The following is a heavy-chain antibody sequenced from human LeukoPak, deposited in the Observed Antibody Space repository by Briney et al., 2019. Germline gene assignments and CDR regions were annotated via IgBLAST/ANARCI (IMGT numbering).Heavy chain of an antibody. Sequence: PSETLSLTCAVSDGSISSGGYSWSWIRQPPGKGLEWIGYIYHSGSTYYNPSLKSRVTISVDRSKNQFSLKLSSVTAADTAVYYCASYGEDDAFDIWGQGTMVTVSS. V-gene: IGHV4-30-2*01. CDR1: DGSISSGGYS. CDR3: ASYGEDDAFDI. D-gene: IGHD4-17*01. J-gene: IGHJ3*02. CDR2: IYHSGST.